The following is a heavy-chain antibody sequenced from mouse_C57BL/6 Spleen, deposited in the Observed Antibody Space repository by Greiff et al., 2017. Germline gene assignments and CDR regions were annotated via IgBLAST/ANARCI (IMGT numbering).Heavy chain of an antibody. Sequence: EVMLVESGGGLVKPGGSLKLSCAASGFTFSSYAMSWVRQTPEKRLEWVATISDGGSYTYYPDNVKGRFTISRDNAKNNLYLQMSHLKSEDTAMYYCASNPGRFAYWGQGTLVTVSA. CDR1: GFTFSSYA. CDR2: ISDGGSYT. CDR3: ASNPGRFAY. J-gene: IGHJ3*01. V-gene: IGHV5-4*03.